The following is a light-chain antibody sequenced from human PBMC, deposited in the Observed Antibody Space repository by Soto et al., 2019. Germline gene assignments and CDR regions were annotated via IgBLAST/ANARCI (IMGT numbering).Light chain of an antibody. Sequence: QLVLTQPPSVSGAPGQRVTISCTGGSSNIGAGYDVHWYQQLPGTAPKLLIYGNSNRPSGVPDRFSGSKSGTSASLAITGLQAEDEADYYCQSYDSSLSGWVFGTGTKVTVL. CDR3: QSYDSSLSGWV. V-gene: IGLV1-40*01. CDR1: SSNIGAGYD. CDR2: GNS. J-gene: IGLJ1*01.